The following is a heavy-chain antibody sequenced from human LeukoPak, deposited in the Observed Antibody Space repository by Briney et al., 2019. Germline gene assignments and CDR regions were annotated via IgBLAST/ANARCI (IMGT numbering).Heavy chain of an antibody. CDR3: AELGITMIGGV. Sequence: GGSLRLSCAASGFTFSNEMNWVRQAPGKGLEWASYISSSGSTIYYADSVKGRFTISRDNAKNSLYLQMNSLRAEDTAVYYCAELGITMIGGVWGKGTTVTISS. D-gene: IGHD3-10*02. J-gene: IGHJ6*04. V-gene: IGHV3-48*03. CDR1: GFTFSNE. CDR2: ISSSGSTI.